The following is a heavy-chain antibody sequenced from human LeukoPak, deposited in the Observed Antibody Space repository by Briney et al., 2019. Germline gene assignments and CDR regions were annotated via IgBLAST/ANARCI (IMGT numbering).Heavy chain of an antibody. CDR1: GFTFSSYW. CDR3: AKGLRWFGNFYFNFFDH. V-gene: IGHV3-30*18. CDR2: ISYDGGKR. J-gene: IGHJ4*02. Sequence: GGSLRLSCAASGFTFSSYWMSWVRQAPGKGLEWVAFISYDGGKRYFADSVKGRFSISRDNSASALFLDMDSLRTEDTAVYYCAKGLRWFGNFYFNFFDHWGQGILVTVSS. D-gene: IGHD3-10*01.